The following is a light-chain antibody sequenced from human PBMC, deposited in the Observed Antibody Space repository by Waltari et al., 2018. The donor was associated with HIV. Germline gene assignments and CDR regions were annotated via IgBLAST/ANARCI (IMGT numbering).Light chain of an antibody. CDR3: GTWDSSLSAYV. V-gene: IGLV1-51*01. CDR2: ANN. CDR1: SSNIGNNY. Sequence: QSVLTQPPSVSAAAGQKVTISCSGYSSNIGNNYVSWYQQLPGTAPKLLIYANNNRPSGIPDRFSGSKSGTSATLGITGLQTGDEADYYCGTWDSSLSAYVFGTGTKVTVL. J-gene: IGLJ1*01.